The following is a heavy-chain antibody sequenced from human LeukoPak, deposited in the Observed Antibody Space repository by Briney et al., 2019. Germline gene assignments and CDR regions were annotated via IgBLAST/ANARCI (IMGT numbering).Heavy chain of an antibody. CDR2: MNPNSGNT. CDR3: ARVASGSYFDY. Sequence: ASVKVACKASGYTFTSYDINWVRQATGQGLEWMGWMNPNSGNTGYAQKFQGRVTLTTDTSTSTAYMELKSLRSDDTALYYCARVASGSYFDYWGQGDLITVSS. J-gene: IGHJ4*02. CDR1: GYTFTSYD. V-gene: IGHV1-8*01. D-gene: IGHD1-26*01.